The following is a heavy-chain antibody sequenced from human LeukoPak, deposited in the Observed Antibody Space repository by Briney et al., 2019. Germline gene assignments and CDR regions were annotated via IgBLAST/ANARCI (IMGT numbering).Heavy chain of an antibody. CDR2: IKEDGSAR. V-gene: IGHV3-7*03. J-gene: IGHJ5*01. CDR3: ARDPRDDHNSLDS. Sequence: QSGGSLRLSCAASGFSFSDYWMSWVRQSPEKGLEWVANIKEDGSARYYVDSVKGRFTISRDNAKNSLYLQMTSLRAEDTATYYCARDPRDDHNSLDSWGQGTQVTVSS. CDR1: GFSFSDYW.